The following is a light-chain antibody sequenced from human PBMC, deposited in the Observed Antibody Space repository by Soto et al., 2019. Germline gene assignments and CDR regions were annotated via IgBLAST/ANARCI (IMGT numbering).Light chain of an antibody. CDR1: NSDICAYNY. CDR2: EVS. J-gene: IGLJ1*01. V-gene: IGLV2-8*01. Sequence: QSALTQPPSASGSPGQSVTISCTGTNSDICAYNYVSWYQQHPGKAHKLIIYEVSKRPSGVPDRFSGSKSGNTTSLTVSGLFSDDEADYNCSSYTRIFYVFGTGTKVTDL. CDR3: SSYTRIFYV.